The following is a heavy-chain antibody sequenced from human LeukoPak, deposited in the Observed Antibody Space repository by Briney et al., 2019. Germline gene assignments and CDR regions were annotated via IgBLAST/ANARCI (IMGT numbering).Heavy chain of an antibody. CDR3: AREGANGWYYFDY. Sequence: PGGSLRLSCAASGFTFSSYWMHWVRQAPGKGLVWVSRINSDGSSTNYADSVKGRFTISRDNAKNTLYLQMNSLRAEDTAVYYCAREGANGWYYFDYWGQGTLVTVSS. V-gene: IGHV3-74*01. J-gene: IGHJ4*02. D-gene: IGHD6-19*01. CDR1: GFTFSSYW. CDR2: INSDGSST.